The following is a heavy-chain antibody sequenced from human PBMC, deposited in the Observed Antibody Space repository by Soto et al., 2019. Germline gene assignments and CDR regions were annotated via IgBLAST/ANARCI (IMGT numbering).Heavy chain of an antibody. CDR3: ARGYYYDSSGYYIGKPYYYYYGMDV. J-gene: IGHJ6*02. CDR1: GYTLTSYA. V-gene: IGHV1-3*01. D-gene: IGHD3-22*01. CDR2: INAGNGNT. Sequence: ASVKVSCKASGYTLTSYAMHWVRQAPGQRLEWMGWINAGNGNTKYSQKFQGRVTITRDTSASTAYMELSSLRSEDTAVYYCARGYYYDSSGYYIGKPYYYYYGMDVWGQGTTVTVSS.